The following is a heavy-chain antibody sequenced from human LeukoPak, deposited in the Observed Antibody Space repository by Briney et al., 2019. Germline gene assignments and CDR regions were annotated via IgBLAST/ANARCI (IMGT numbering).Heavy chain of an antibody. CDR1: GFTFINYA. V-gene: IGHV3-23*01. Sequence: GGSLRLSCAASGFTFINYAMSWVRQTPGKGLEWVSATVGGRPDTYHADSVRGRFTVSRDNSMNTLYLQMNSLRVEDTAVYYCAKDAYLIAVTGNYFDYWGQGTLVTVSS. CDR2: TVGGRPDT. CDR3: AKDAYLIAVTGNYFDY. D-gene: IGHD6-19*01. J-gene: IGHJ4*02.